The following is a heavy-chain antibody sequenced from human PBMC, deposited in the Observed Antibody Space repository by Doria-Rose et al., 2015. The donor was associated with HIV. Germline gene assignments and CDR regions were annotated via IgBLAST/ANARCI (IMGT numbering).Heavy chain of an antibody. D-gene: IGHD6-13*01. J-gene: IGHJ4*02. V-gene: IGHV2-26*01. CDR3: ARIKSSRWYHKYYFDF. CDR2: IFSDDTR. CDR1: GVSLSSPGMG. Sequence: SGPVLVKPTETLTLTCTVSGVSLSSPGMGVSWIRQPAGKALEWLANIFSDDTRSYKTSLKSRLTISRGTSKSQVALTMTDMDPVDTATYYCARIKSSRWYHKYYFDFWGQGTLVIVSA.